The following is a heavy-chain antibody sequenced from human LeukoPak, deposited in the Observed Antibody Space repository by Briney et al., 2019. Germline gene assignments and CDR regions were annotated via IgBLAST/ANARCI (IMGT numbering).Heavy chain of an antibody. CDR2: IYSGGST. CDR1: GSTVSSNY. V-gene: IGHV3-53*01. D-gene: IGHD3-10*01. J-gene: IGHJ4*02. CDR3: ARGFYYGSGSYYKGPVFDY. Sequence: GGSLRLSCAASGSTVSSNYMSWVRQAPGKGLEWVSVIYSGGSTYYADSVKGRFTISRDNAKNSLYLQMNSLRAEDTAVYYCARGFYYGSGSYYKGPVFDYWGQGTLVTVSS.